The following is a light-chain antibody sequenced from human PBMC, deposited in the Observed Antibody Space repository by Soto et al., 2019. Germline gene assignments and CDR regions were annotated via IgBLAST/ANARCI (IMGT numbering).Light chain of an antibody. CDR3: SSYTSSSTLV. J-gene: IGLJ1*01. CDR2: DVN. Sequence: GASSDVGGYDYVSWYQQHPGKAPQLMIYDVNNRPSGVSNRFSGSKSGNTASLTISGLQAEDEADYYCSSYTSSSTLVFGTGTKVTVL. CDR1: SSDVGGYDY. V-gene: IGLV2-14*01.